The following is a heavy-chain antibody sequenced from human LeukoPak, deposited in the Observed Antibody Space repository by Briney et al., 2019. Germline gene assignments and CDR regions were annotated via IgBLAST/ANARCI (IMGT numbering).Heavy chain of an antibody. CDR3: ARAPPYYDILTGYHDAFDI. V-gene: IGHV1-69*01. J-gene: IGHJ3*02. Sequence: GASVKVSCKASGGTFSSYAISWVRQAPGQGLEWMGGIIPIFGTANYAQKFQGRVTITADESTSTAYMELSSLRSEDTAVYYCARAPPYYDILTGYHDAFDIWGQGTMVTVSP. CDR2: IIPIFGTA. CDR1: GGTFSSYA. D-gene: IGHD3-9*01.